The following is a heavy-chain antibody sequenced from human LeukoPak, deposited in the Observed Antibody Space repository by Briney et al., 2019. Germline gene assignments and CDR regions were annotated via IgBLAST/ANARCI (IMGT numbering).Heavy chain of an antibody. CDR3: APDITTGTTDY. J-gene: IGHJ4*02. Sequence: GGSLRLSCAASGFTFSDYYMSWIRQAPGKGLEWVSYISSSGSTIYYADSVKGRFTISRDNAKNSLYLQMNSLRAEDTAVYYCAPDITTGTTDYWGQGTLVTVSS. D-gene: IGHD4-11*01. CDR1: GFTFSDYY. V-gene: IGHV3-11*04. CDR2: ISSSGSTI.